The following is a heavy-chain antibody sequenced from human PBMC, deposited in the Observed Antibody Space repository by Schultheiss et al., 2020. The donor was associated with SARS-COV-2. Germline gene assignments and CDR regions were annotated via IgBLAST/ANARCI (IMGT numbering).Heavy chain of an antibody. Sequence: SQTLSLTCTVSGGSISNTDHYWSWVRQSPGKGLEWIGYIYYSGSTYYNPSLKSRVTISVDTSKNQFSLKLSSVTAADTAVYYCARAATVVIPLDYWGQGTLVTVSS. V-gene: IGHV4-30-4*01. D-gene: IGHD4-23*01. CDR3: ARAATVVIPLDY. J-gene: IGHJ4*02. CDR1: GGSISNTDHY. CDR2: IYYSGST.